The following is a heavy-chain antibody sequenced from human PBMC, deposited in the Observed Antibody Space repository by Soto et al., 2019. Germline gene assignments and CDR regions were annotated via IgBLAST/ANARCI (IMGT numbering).Heavy chain of an antibody. Sequence: SETLSLTCTVSGGSISSYYWSWIRQPPGKGLEWIGYIYYSGSTNYNPSLKSRVTISVDTSKNQFSLKLSSVTAADTAVYYCASSIAARREWFDPWGQGTLVTVSS. CDR1: GGSISSYY. CDR2: IYYSGST. V-gene: IGHV4-59*01. D-gene: IGHD6-6*01. CDR3: ASSIAARREWFDP. J-gene: IGHJ5*02.